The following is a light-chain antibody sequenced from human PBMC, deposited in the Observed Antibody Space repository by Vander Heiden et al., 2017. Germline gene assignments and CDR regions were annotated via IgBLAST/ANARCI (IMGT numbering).Light chain of an antibody. Sequence: QPALTQPASVSGSPVQSITISCTGTSSDVGGYNYVSWYQQHPGKAPKLMIYDVSNRPSGVSNRFSGSKSGNTASLTISGLQAEDEADYYCSSYTSSSTWVFGGGTKLTVL. J-gene: IGLJ3*02. CDR2: DVS. V-gene: IGLV2-14*01. CDR3: SSYTSSSTWV. CDR1: SSDVGGYNY.